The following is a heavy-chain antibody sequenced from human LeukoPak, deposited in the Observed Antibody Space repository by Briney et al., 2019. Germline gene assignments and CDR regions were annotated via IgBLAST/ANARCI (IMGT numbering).Heavy chain of an antibody. D-gene: IGHD3-9*01. V-gene: IGHV5-10-1*01. CDR1: GYSFTSYW. CDR2: IDPSDSYT. Sequence: GESLKISCKGSGYSFTSYWISWVRQMPGKGLEWMGRIDPSDSYTNYSPSFQGHVTISADKSISTAYLQWSSLKASDTAMYYCARHLTGYHSPLYYFDYWGQGTLVTVSS. J-gene: IGHJ4*02. CDR3: ARHLTGYHSPLYYFDY.